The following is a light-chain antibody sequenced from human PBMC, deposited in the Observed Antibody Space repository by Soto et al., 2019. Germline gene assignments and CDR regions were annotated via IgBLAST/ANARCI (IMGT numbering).Light chain of an antibody. CDR1: QGIRND. CDR2: AAS. CDR3: LQYYNYPRT. V-gene: IGKV1-6*01. Sequence: AIQMTHSPSSLSASVRDRVTITCRASQGIRNDLGWYQQKPGKAPKLLIYAASSLQSGVPSRFSGSGSGTDFTLTISSLQPEDFATYYCLQYYNYPRTFGQGTKMEIK. J-gene: IGKJ2*01.